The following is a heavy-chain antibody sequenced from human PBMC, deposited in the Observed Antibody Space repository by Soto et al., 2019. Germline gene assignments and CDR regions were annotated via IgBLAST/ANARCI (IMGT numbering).Heavy chain of an antibody. D-gene: IGHD6-19*01. CDR1: GFAVSSKY. J-gene: IGHJ4*02. Sequence: EVQLVESGGGLIQPGGSLRLSCAASGFAVSSKYMTWVRQAPGKGLEWVSVIYGGGTTYYAASVKGRFTISRDTSKTTLYLQLNSLRAEDTAVYYCVQTTGWPGFDFWGQGTLVTVSS. CDR3: VQTTGWPGFDF. V-gene: IGHV3-53*01. CDR2: IYGGGTT.